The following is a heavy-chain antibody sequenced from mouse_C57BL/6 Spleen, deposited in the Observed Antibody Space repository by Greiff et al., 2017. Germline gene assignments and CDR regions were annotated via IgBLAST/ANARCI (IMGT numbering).Heavy chain of an antibody. CDR1: GFTFSSYA. CDR3: ARDWDSNYEGFAY. Sequence: EVKLMESGGGLVKPGGSLKLSCAASGFTFSSYAMSWVRQTPEKRLEWVATISDGGSYTYYPDNVKGRFTISRDNAKNNLYLQMSHLKSEDTAMYYCARDWDSNYEGFAYWGQGTLVTVSA. CDR2: ISDGGSYT. J-gene: IGHJ3*01. D-gene: IGHD2-5*01. V-gene: IGHV5-4*01.